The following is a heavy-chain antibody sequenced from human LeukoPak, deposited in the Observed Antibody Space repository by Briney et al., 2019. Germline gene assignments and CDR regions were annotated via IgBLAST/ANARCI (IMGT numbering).Heavy chain of an antibody. Sequence: GGSLRLSCAASGFTFSSYWMHWVRQAPGKGLVWVSRINNDGSSTSYADSVKGRFTISRDNAKKTVHLQMNSLRAEDTAVYSCARDGVRDGLYFDRWGQGTLVTVSS. V-gene: IGHV3-74*01. CDR2: INNDGSST. J-gene: IGHJ4*02. CDR1: GFTFSSYW. CDR3: ARDGVRDGLYFDR. D-gene: IGHD5-24*01.